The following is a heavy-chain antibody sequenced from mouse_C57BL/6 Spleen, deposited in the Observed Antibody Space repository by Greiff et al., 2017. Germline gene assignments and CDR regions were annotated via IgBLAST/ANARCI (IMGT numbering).Heavy chain of an antibody. Sequence: QVQLQQPGAELVKPGASVKMSCKASGYTFTSYWMQWVKQRPGQGLEWIGEIDPSDSYTNYNQKFKGKATLTVDTSSSTAYMQLSSLTSEDSAVYYCARKGGYDYGGFAYWGQGTLVTVSA. D-gene: IGHD2-4*01. CDR3: ARKGGYDYGGFAY. V-gene: IGHV1-50*01. J-gene: IGHJ3*01. CDR2: IDPSDSYT. CDR1: GYTFTSYW.